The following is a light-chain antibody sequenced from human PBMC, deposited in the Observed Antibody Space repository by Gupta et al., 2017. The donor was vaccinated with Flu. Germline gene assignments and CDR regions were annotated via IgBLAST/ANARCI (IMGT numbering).Light chain of an antibody. CDR1: QSISSSY. Sequence: ERATLSCRASQSISSSYLAWYQQKPGQAPRLLIYAASSRATGIPDRFSGSGSGTDFTLTISRLEPEDFAVYYCQQYGSSPWTFGQGTKVEIK. J-gene: IGKJ1*01. CDR3: QQYGSSPWT. V-gene: IGKV3-20*01. CDR2: AAS.